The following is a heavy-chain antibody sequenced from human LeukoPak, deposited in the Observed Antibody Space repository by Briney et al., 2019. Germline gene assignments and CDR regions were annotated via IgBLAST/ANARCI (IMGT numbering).Heavy chain of an antibody. D-gene: IGHD1-26*01. CDR1: GFTFSDHY. CDR2: VGSSGTTV. J-gene: IGHJ4*02. CDR3: AKDYGSYLFDY. V-gene: IGHV3-11*01. Sequence: GGSLRLSCAASGFTFSDHYMTWIRQAPGKGLEWVSYVGSSGTTVYYADSVKGRFTISRDNSKNTLYLQMNSLRAEDTAVYYCAKDYGSYLFDYWGQGTLVTVSS.